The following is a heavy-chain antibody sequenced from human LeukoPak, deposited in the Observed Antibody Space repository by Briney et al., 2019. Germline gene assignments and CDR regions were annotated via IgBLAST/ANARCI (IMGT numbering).Heavy chain of an antibody. CDR2: ICSSIGCT. CDR1: AFTFSSHP. V-gene: IGHV3-23*01. CDR3: ARISLAPSDNFDS. Sequence: GSLRLSCAASAFTFSSHPMGWVRRAPGKGLEWVSSICSSIGCTYYADSVRGRFAISRDDSKNTLYLQMNSLRAEDTAVYYCARISLAPSDNFDSWGQGTLVTVSS. D-gene: IGHD1-1*01. J-gene: IGHJ4*02.